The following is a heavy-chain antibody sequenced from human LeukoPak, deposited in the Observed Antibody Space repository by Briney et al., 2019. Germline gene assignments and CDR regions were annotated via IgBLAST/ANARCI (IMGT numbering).Heavy chain of an antibody. V-gene: IGHV1-69*13. J-gene: IGHJ3*02. CDR3: ARVVGSYSVAFDI. D-gene: IGHD1-26*01. CDR2: IIPIFGTA. Sequence: GASVKVSCKASGGTFSSYAISWVRQAPGQGLEWMGGIIPIFGTANYAQKFQGGVTITADESTSTAYMELSSLRSEDTAVYYCARVVGSYSVAFDIWGQGTMVTVSS. CDR1: GGTFSSYA.